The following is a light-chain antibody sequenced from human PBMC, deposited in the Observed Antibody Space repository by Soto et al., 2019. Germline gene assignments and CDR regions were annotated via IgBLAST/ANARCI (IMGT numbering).Light chain of an antibody. Sequence: QSALTQPASVSASPGQSITISCAGTSSDVGGWPHVSWYQQHPGKAPKLMIYEVSKRPSGVPDRFSGSKSGNTASLTVSGLQAEDEADYYCSSYAGSNNFGVFGTGTKLTVL. J-gene: IGLJ1*01. CDR3: SSYAGSNNFGV. V-gene: IGLV2-8*01. CDR2: EVS. CDR1: SSDVGGWPH.